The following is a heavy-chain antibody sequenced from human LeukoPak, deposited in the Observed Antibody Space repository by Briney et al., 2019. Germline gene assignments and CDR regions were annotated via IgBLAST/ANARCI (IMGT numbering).Heavy chain of an antibody. CDR1: GGSISTYY. V-gene: IGHV4-59*08. CDR3: ARVEPYSYYFGMDV. J-gene: IGHJ6*02. Sequence: SETLSLTCTVSGGSISTYYWSWIRQSPGKGLDWIGYIHDTGSTNYNPSLKSRVSISVDRSNSQFYLHLSSVTAADTAVYFCARVEPYSYYFGMDVWGRGTTVTVSS. D-gene: IGHD1-26*01. CDR2: IHDTGST.